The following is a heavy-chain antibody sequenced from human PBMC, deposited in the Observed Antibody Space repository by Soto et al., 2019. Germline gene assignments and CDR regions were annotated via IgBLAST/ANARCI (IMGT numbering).Heavy chain of an antibody. Sequence: QVQLQESGPGLVKPSETLSLTCTVSGGSLSDYYWTWIRQPPGKGLGWIGYIHYSGSTNYNPSLKSRVTISVDTSKNQFSLKLRSVTAADTAMYHCARGGVAARKGRWFDPWGQGAPVTVSS. V-gene: IGHV4-59*01. CDR2: IHYSGST. D-gene: IGHD6-6*01. J-gene: IGHJ5*02. CDR3: ARGGVAARKGRWFDP. CDR1: GGSLSDYY.